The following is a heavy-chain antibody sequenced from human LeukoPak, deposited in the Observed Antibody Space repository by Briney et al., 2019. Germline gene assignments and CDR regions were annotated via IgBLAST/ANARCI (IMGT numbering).Heavy chain of an antibody. J-gene: IGHJ4*02. CDR2: INPSGGST. CDR1: GYTFTSYY. D-gene: IGHD6-19*01. Sequence: ASVKVSCKASGYTFTSYYMHWVRQAPGQGPEWMGIINPSGGSTSYAQKFQGRVTMTRDTSTSTVYMELSSLRSEDTAVYYCARVGLGQWLVRHPVFDYWGQGTLVTVSS. V-gene: IGHV1-46*01. CDR3: ARVGLGQWLVRHPVFDY.